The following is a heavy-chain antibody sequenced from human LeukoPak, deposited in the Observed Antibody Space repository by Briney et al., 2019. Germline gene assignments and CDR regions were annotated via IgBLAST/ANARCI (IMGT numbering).Heavy chain of an antibody. CDR3: ARGTGYYYGSGSYPNGAFDI. V-gene: IGHV1-18*01. CDR2: ISAYNGNT. J-gene: IGHJ3*02. CDR1: GYTFTSYG. Sequence: ASVKVSCKASGYTFTSYGIRWVRQAPGQGLEWMGWISAYNGNTNYAQKLQGRVTMTTDTSTSTAYMELRSLRSDDTAVYYCARGTGYYYGSGSYPNGAFDIWGQGTMVTVSS. D-gene: IGHD3-10*01.